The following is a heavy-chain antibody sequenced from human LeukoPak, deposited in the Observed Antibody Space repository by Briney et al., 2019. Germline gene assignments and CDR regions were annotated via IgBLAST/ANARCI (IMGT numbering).Heavy chain of an antibody. V-gene: IGHV3-53*01. D-gene: IGHD3-9*01. CDR2: IYSGGST. CDR3: ARGPSWGYDILTV. Sequence: GGSLRLSCAASGFTVSSNYMSWVRQAPRKGLEWVSVIYSGGSTYYADSVKGRFTISRDNSKNTLYLQMNSLRAEDTAVYYCARGPSWGYDILTVWGQGTLVTVSS. J-gene: IGHJ4*02. CDR1: GFTVSSNY.